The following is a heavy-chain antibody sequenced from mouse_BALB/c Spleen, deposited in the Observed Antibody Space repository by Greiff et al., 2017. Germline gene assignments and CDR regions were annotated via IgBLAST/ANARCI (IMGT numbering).Heavy chain of an antibody. CDR3: ARHGNTDYAMDY. Sequence: DVHLVESGGGLVKPGGSLKLSCAASGFAFSSYDMSWVRQTPEKRLEWVAYISSGGGSTYYPDTVKGRFTISRDNAKNTLYLQMSSLKSEDTAMYYCARHGNTDYAMDYWGQGTSVTVSS. J-gene: IGHJ4*01. CDR1: GFAFSSYD. CDR2: ISSGGGST. D-gene: IGHD2-1*01. V-gene: IGHV5-12-1*01.